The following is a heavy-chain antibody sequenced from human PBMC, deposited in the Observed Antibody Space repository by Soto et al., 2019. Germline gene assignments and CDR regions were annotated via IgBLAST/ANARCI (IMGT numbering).Heavy chain of an antibody. CDR3: ARRYGGNFDY. CDR2: INHNGCT. J-gene: IGHJ4*02. Sequence: PSETLSLTCVVYGGSFSGNYWRWIRQPPGKGLEWIGEINHNGCTNYNPSLKSRVTISVDTSKNQFSLKLTSVTAADTAVYYCARRYGGNFDYWGQGTLVTVSS. D-gene: IGHD1-26*01. CDR1: GGSFSGNY. V-gene: IGHV4-34*01.